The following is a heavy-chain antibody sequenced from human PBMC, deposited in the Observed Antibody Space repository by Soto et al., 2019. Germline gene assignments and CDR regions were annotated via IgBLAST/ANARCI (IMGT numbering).Heavy chain of an antibody. J-gene: IGHJ4*02. Sequence: PGGSLRLSCAASGFGVSNNYMSWVRQAPGKGLEWVSVIYSGGTTYYADSVKGRFTISRDNSKNTLYLQMNSLRAEDTAVYYCARPSYYYDSSGGLDYWGQGTLVTVSS. CDR3: ARPSYYYDSSGGLDY. D-gene: IGHD3-22*01. V-gene: IGHV3-66*04. CDR1: GFGVSNNY. CDR2: IYSGGTT.